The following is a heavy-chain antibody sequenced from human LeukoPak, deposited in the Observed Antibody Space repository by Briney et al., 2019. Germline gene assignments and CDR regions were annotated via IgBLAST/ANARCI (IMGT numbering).Heavy chain of an antibody. V-gene: IGHV1-24*01. CDR3: ATDPPTLWARPTHTPKDWYLDL. Sequence: ASVKVSCKVSGYTLTELSMHWVRQAPGEGLEWMGRFDPEDGETIYAQKFQGRVTMTEDTSTDTAYMELSSLRSEDTAVYYCATDPPTLWARPTHTPKDWYLDLWGRGTLVTVSS. J-gene: IGHJ2*01. D-gene: IGHD2/OR15-2a*01. CDR2: FDPEDGET. CDR1: GYTLTELS.